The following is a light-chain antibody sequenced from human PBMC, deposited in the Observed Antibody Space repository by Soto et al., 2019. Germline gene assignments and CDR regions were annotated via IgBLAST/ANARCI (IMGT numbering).Light chain of an antibody. CDR1: RGHSSYI. V-gene: IGLV4-60*02. CDR3: ETWDSNTRV. CDR2: LEGSGSY. Sequence: QPVLTQSSSASASLGSSVKLTCTLSRGHSSYIIAWHQQQPGKAPRYLMKLEGSGSYNKGSGVPDRFSGSSSGADRYLTISNLQFEDEANYYCETWDSNTRVFGGGTKLTVL. J-gene: IGLJ3*02.